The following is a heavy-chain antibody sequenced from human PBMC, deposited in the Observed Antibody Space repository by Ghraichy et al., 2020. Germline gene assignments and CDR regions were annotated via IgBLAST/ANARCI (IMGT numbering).Heavy chain of an antibody. J-gene: IGHJ5*02. CDR1: GGSISSSSYY. CDR2: IYYSGST. CDR3: ASMTTFGVVITT. Sequence: ESLNISCTVSGGSISSSSYYWGWIRQPPGKGLEWIGSIYYSGSTYYNPSLKSRVTISVDTSKNQFSLKLSSVTAADTAVYYCASMTTFGVVITTWGQGTLVTVSS. D-gene: IGHD3-3*01. V-gene: IGHV4-39*01.